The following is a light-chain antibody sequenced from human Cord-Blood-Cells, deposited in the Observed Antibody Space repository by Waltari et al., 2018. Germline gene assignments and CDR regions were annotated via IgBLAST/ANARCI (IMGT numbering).Light chain of an antibody. CDR1: SSDVGGYNY. Sequence: QSALTQPPSASGSPGQSVTISCTGTSSDVGGYNYVSWYQQHPGNAPQLMIYEVSKRPAGDLDRFFDSKSGNTASLTVSGLQAEDEADYYCSSYAGSKNLVFGGGTKLTVL. J-gene: IGLJ3*02. V-gene: IGLV2-8*01. CDR2: EVS. CDR3: SSYAGSKNLV.